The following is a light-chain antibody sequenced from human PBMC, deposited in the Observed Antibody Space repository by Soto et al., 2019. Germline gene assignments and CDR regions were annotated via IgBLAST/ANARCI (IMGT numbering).Light chain of an antibody. Sequence: EVVMTQSPATLSVSPGDRATLSCRASQSVSGNLAWYQQKPGQAPRVLIYGASTRPTGIPARFSGSGSGTEFTLTISSLLPEDFALYYCQQYNNWPLTFGGGTKVEIK. CDR3: QQYNNWPLT. V-gene: IGKV3-15*01. J-gene: IGKJ4*01. CDR2: GAS. CDR1: QSVSGN.